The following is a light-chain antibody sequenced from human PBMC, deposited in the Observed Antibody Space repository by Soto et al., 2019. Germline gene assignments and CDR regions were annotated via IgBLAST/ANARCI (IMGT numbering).Light chain of an antibody. CDR1: QSVSNNY. CDR3: QQYGSSGT. Sequence: ESVLTQSGCTLCRSRGERATLACRASQSVSNNYLAWYQQKPGQAPRLLIYGASNRATGIPDRFSGSGSGTDFPLTISRLQPEDFAVYYCQQYGSSGTFGQGTKVDIK. J-gene: IGKJ1*01. V-gene: IGKV3-20*01. CDR2: GAS.